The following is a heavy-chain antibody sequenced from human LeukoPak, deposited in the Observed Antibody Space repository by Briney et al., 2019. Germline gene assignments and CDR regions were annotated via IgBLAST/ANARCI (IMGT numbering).Heavy chain of an antibody. Sequence: SGTLSLTCAVSGGSISSSNWWSWVRQPPGKGLEGIGEIYHSGSTNYNPSLKSRVTISVDMSKNQFSLKVSSVTAADTAVYYCARLPDTALTFDYWGQGTLVTVSS. CDR2: IYHSGST. CDR3: ARLPDTALTFDY. V-gene: IGHV4-4*02. D-gene: IGHD5-18*01. J-gene: IGHJ4*02. CDR1: GGSISSSNW.